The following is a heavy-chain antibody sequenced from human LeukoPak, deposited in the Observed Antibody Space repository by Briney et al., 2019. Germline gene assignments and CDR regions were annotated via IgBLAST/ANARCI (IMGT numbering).Heavy chain of an antibody. CDR1: GYSISSGYY. CDR3: ARDVYDSSGYLGAEYFQH. V-gene: IGHV4-38-2*02. Sequence: KSSETLSLTCAVSGYSISSGYYWGWIRQPPGKGLEWIGSIYHSGGTYYNPSLKSRVTISVDTSKNQFSLKLSPVTAADTAVYYCARDVYDSSGYLGAEYFQHWGQGTLVTVSS. J-gene: IGHJ1*01. D-gene: IGHD3-22*01. CDR2: IYHSGGT.